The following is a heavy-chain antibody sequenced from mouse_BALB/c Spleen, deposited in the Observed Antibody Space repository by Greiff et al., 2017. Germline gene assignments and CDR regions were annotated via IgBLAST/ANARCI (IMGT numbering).Heavy chain of an antibody. V-gene: IGHV2-2*02. CDR2: IWSGGST. D-gene: IGHD2-4*01. Sequence: VMLVESGPGLVQPSQSLSITCTVSGFSLTSYGVHWVRQSPGKGLEWLGVIWSGGSTDYNAAFISRLSISKDNSKSQVFFKMNSLQANDTAIYYCARNGGITTIFDYWGQGTTLTVSS. CDR1: GFSLTSYG. CDR3: ARNGGITTIFDY. J-gene: IGHJ2*01.